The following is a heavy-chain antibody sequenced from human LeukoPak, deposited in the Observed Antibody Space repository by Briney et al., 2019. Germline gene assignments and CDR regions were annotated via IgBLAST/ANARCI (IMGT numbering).Heavy chain of an antibody. CDR2: INPMLGGT. CDR1: AYTFTGYY. D-gene: IGHD3-22*01. V-gene: IGHV1-2*02. Sequence: ASVNLTRKSSAYTFTGYYMHMVRQPPAQGLEWVGFINPMLGGTTYAQKMQGRSTMTRDTSISTAYMGLSRLRSDDTAVNYCARSYDSSGYGAFYIWGQGTMGSVSS. J-gene: IGHJ3*02. CDR3: ARSYDSSGYGAFYI.